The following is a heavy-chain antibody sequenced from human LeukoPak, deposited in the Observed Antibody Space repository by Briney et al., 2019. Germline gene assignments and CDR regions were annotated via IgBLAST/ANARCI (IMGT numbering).Heavy chain of an antibody. CDR1: GFTFSSYS. Sequence: GGSLRLSCAASGFTFSSYSMNWVRQAPEKGLEWVSSISSSSTYIYSADSVKGRFTISRDNAKNSLYLQMNSLRAEDTAVYYCADIDSSGYVIYWGQGTLVTVSS. CDR3: ADIDSSGYVIY. J-gene: IGHJ4*02. V-gene: IGHV3-21*01. CDR2: ISSSSTYI. D-gene: IGHD3-22*01.